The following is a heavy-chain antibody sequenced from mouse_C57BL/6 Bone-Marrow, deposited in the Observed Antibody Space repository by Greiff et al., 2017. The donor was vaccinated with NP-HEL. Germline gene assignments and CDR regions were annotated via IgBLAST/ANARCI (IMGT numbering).Heavy chain of an antibody. CDR1: GYTFTSYG. CDR2: IYPRSGNT. Sequence: LVESGAELARPGASVKLSCKASGYTFTSYGISWVKQRTGQGLEWIGEIYPRSGNTYYNEKFKGKATLTADKSSSTAYMELRSLTSEDSAVYFCARSGYYGSGYAMDYWGQGTSVTVSS. D-gene: IGHD1-1*01. J-gene: IGHJ4*01. CDR3: ARSGYYGSGYAMDY. V-gene: IGHV1-81*01.